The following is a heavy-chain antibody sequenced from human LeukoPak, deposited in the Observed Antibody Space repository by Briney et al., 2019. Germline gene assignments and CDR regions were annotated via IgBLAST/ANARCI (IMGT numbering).Heavy chain of an antibody. V-gene: IGHV3-11*01. D-gene: IGHD4-23*01. CDR2: ISSSGSTV. CDR3: ASYGGNFRRNFLDY. CDR1: GFTFSDYY. Sequence: KPGGSLRLSCAASGFTFSDYYMSWIRQAPGKGLEWVSYISSSGSTVYYADSVKGRFTISRDNAKNSLYLQMNSLRAEDTAVYYCASYGGNFRRNFLDYWGQGTLVTVSS. J-gene: IGHJ4*02.